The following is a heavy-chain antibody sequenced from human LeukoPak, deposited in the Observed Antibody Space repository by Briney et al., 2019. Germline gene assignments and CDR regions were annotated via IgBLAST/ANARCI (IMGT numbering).Heavy chain of an antibody. Sequence: SETLSLTCTVSGGSISIGDYYWSWIRQPPGKGLEWIAYIYYTGNTYYNPSLKSRVTISVDTSKNQFSLKLSSVTAADTAMHYCARVGLYSGSYYWFDPWGQGTLVTVSS. CDR3: ARVGLYSGSYYWFDP. CDR1: GGSISIGDYY. V-gene: IGHV4-30-4*08. CDR2: IYYTGNT. J-gene: IGHJ5*02. D-gene: IGHD1-26*01.